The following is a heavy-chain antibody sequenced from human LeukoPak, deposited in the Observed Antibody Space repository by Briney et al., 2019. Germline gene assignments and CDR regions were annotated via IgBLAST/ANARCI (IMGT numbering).Heavy chain of an antibody. CDR3: AREESWLQLDY. J-gene: IGHJ4*02. D-gene: IGHD5-24*01. CDR1: GFIFSSYG. V-gene: IGHV3-33*01. Sequence: GGSLRLSCAASGFIFSSYGMHWVRQAPGQGLEWVAVIWYDGSNKYYADSVKGRFTISRDNSKNSLYLQMNSLRAEDTAVYYCAREESWLQLDYWGQGTLVTVSS. CDR2: IWYDGSNK.